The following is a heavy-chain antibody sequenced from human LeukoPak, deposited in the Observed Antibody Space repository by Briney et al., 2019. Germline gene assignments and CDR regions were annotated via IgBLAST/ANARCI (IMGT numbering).Heavy chain of an antibody. CDR1: GFTFSSYS. V-gene: IGHV3-30*02. CDR2: IRYDGSNK. CDR3: AKDRRLGLYYYDYYMDV. Sequence: GGSLRLSCAASGFTFSSYSMSWVRQAPGKGLEWVAFIRYDGSNKYYADSVKGRFTISRDNSKNTLYLQMNSLRAEDTAVYYCAKDRRLGLYYYDYYMDVWGKGTTVTISS. J-gene: IGHJ6*03. D-gene: IGHD6-19*01.